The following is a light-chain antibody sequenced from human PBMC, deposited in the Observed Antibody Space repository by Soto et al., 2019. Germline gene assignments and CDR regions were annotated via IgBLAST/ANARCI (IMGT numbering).Light chain of an antibody. CDR1: QSVNSN. J-gene: IGKJ1*01. CDR3: QQYNNWPPCK. Sequence: ELGMTQSPATLSVSPGERATLSCRASQSVNSNLAWYQQKPGQAPRLLIYGASTRATGIPARFSGSGSGTEVTLTISSLQAEDFAVYSCQQYNNWPPCKFGQGTPVDIK. CDR2: GAS. V-gene: IGKV3-15*01.